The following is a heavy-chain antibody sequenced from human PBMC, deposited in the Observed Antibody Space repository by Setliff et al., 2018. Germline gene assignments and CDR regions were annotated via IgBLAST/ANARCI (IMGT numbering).Heavy chain of an antibody. D-gene: IGHD3-16*01. CDR3: ARPPRGGRWYFDL. J-gene: IGHJ2*01. V-gene: IGHV4-59*08. CDR2: IHYAGKT. CDR1: GDSISSYY. Sequence: PSETLSLTCIVSGDSISSYYWTWIRQPPGKGLEWIGFIHYAGKTNYNPSLEGRVSISLDTPKNQFSLTLTSVTAADTAVYFCARPPRGGRWYFDLWGRGTLVTVSS.